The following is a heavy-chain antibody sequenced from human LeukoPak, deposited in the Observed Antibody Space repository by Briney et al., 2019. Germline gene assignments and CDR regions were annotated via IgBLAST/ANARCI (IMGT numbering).Heavy chain of an antibody. J-gene: IGHJ4*02. V-gene: IGHV4-59*01. CDR3: ARAYDFWSGTASFSY. CDR2: IYYSGSA. Sequence: SETLSLTCTVSGGSISSYYWSWIRQPPGKGLEWIGYIYYSGSANYNPSLKSRITISVDTSKNQFSLKLSSVTAADTTVYYCARAYDFWSGTASFSYWGQGTLVTVSS. D-gene: IGHD3-3*01. CDR1: GGSISSYY.